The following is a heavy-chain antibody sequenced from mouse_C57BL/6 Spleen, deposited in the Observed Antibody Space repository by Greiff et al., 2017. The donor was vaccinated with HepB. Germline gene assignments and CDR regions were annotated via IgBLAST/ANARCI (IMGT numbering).Heavy chain of an antibody. Sequence: VQLKQSGPELVKPGASVKISCKASGYTFTDYYMNWVKQSHGKSLEWIGDINPNNGGTSYNQKFKGKATLTVDKSSSTAYMELRSLTSEDSAVYYCARDHDYAMDYWGQGTSVTVSS. CDR2: INPNNGGT. J-gene: IGHJ4*01. CDR1: GYTFTDYY. CDR3: ARDHDYAMDY. V-gene: IGHV1-26*01.